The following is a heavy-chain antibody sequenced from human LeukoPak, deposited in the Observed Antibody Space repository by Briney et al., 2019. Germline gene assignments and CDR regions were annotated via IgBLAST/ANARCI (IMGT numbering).Heavy chain of an antibody. CDR2: ISHDGNSR. CDR1: GFSFYNLA. V-gene: IGHV3-30*04. J-gene: IGHJ4*02. D-gene: IGHD2-15*01. CDR3: ASDSAWNLHGGYLDH. Sequence: GGSLRLSCATSGFSFYNLAFHWARQAPGKGLEWVSLISHDGNSRKYADSVKGRFIVSRDNSKNTLYLQMNSLRSEDTAVYYCASDSAWNLHGGYLDHWGQGTLVSVSS.